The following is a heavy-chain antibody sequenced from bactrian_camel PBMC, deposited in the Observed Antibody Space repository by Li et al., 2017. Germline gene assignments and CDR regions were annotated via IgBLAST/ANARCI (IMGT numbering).Heavy chain of an antibody. CDR2: INSNGGTT. V-gene: IGHV3S25*01. J-gene: IGHJ4*01. CDR1: GFTFSLFW. Sequence: QLVESGGGSVQAGGSLRLSCAASGFTFSLFWMYWVRQAPGKGLEWVSSINSNGGTTYYADSVKGRFVISRDNDKNMVYLQMNSLKPEDTALYYCVGGQMAGVWGRGPRSPSPQ. D-gene: IGHD6*01.